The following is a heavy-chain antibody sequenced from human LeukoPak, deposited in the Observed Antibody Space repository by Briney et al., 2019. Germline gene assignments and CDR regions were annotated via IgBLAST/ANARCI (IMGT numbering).Heavy chain of an antibody. V-gene: IGHV4-59*01. CDR2: IYYSGST. Sequence: PSETLSLTCTVSGGSLNTYSWSWIRQPPGKGLEWIGLIYYSGSTNYTPSLKGRVTISVDTSKNQFSLKLSSVTAADTAVYYCARNLIVVFNDAFDIWGQGTMVTVSS. J-gene: IGHJ3*02. D-gene: IGHD3-22*01. CDR1: GGSLNTYS. CDR3: ARNLIVVFNDAFDI.